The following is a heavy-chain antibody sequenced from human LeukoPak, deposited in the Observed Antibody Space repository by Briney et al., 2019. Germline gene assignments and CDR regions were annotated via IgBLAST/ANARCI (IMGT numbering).Heavy chain of an antibody. CDR3: ARGPPRGIVATILHVNYYYYMDV. CDR2: MNSNSGNT. CDR1: GYTFTSYD. D-gene: IGHD5-12*01. Sequence: ASVKVSCKASGYTFTSYDINGVRQATGQGLEWMGWMNSNSGNTGYAQKFQGRVTMARNTSISTAYMELSSLRSEDTAVYYCARGPPRGIVATILHVNYYYYMDVWGKGTTVTVSS. J-gene: IGHJ6*03. V-gene: IGHV1-8*01.